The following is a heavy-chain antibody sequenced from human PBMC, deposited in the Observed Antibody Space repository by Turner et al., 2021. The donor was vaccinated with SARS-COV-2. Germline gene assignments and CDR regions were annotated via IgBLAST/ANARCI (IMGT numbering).Heavy chain of an antibody. Sequence: QVQLVESGGGVVQPGRSLRLSCAAPGFTFSSYGMHWVRQGPGKGLEWVAVTSYDGSNKYYADSVKGRFTISRDNSKNTLYLQMNSLRAEDTAVYYCAKQQGLYSNPMYYFDYWGQGTLVTVSS. D-gene: IGHD4-4*01. CDR2: TSYDGSNK. V-gene: IGHV3-30*18. J-gene: IGHJ4*02. CDR3: AKQQGLYSNPMYYFDY. CDR1: GFTFSSYG.